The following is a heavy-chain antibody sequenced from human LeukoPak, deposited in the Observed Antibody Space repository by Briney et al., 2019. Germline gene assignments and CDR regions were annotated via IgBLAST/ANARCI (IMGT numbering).Heavy chain of an antibody. V-gene: IGHV3-74*01. CDR2: ITSDGTNT. D-gene: IGHD3-22*01. CDR3: ARISYDSSGYFDY. J-gene: IGHJ4*02. Sequence: GGSLRLSCAASGFTFRSSWMHWVRQAPGKGLVWVSRITSDGTNTNYAGSVKGRFTISRDSAKNTLYLETNSLGAEDTAVYYCARISYDSSGYFDYWGQGTLVTVSS. CDR1: GFTFRSSW.